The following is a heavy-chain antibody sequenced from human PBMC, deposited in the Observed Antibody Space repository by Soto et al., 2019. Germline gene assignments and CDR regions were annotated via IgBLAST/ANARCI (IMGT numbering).Heavy chain of an antibody. Sequence: QIQLVQSGAEVRKPGSSVKVSCTFSGGTFSDYTINWVRQAPGHGLEWLGRFIPILDKTHYAQKFEGRVNISAATSPDTSPNTVSLELNSLTSDDTAIYYCATDHSMRDRDYLFDHWGQGGLVTVSS. CDR2: FIPILDKT. CDR3: ATDHSMRDRDYLFDH. D-gene: IGHD4-17*01. CDR1: GGTFSDYT. J-gene: IGHJ4*02. V-gene: IGHV1-69*08.